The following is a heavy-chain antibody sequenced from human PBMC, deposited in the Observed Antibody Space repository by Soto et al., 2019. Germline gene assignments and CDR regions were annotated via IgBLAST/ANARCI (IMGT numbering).Heavy chain of an antibody. CDR3: ARGGQLGFDY. CDR2: ISSSSSYI. CDR1: GFTFSSYS. V-gene: IGHV3-21*01. Sequence: LRLSCAASGFTFSSYSMNWVRQAPGKGLEWVSSISSSSSYIDYADSVKGRFTMSRDNAKNSLYLQMNSLRVEDTAVYYCARGGQLGFDYWGQGTLVTVSS. J-gene: IGHJ4*02. D-gene: IGHD6-6*01.